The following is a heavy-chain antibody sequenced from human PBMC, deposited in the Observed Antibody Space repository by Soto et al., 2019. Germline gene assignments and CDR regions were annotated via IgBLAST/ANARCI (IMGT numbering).Heavy chain of an antibody. J-gene: IGHJ4*02. Sequence: QVQLVESGGGVVQPGTSLRLSCVGSGFTFRSYVIHWVRQAPGKGLEWVALTSYDGSNNFYGDSVKGRFTISRHKSRNTVKLQMDRLTFEDTALYDCARRGRTGGLDVWGQGTLVSVSS. CDR2: TSYDGSNN. D-gene: IGHD3-16*01. CDR1: GFTFRSYV. CDR3: ARRGRTGGLDV. V-gene: IGHV3-33*05.